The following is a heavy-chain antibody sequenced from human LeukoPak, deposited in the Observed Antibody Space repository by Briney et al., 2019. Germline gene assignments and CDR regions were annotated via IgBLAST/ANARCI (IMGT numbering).Heavy chain of an antibody. D-gene: IGHD5-24*01. CDR1: GFTFSIYA. V-gene: IGHV3-23*01. J-gene: IGHJ1*01. CDR3: AKDKDSQFQH. CDR2: ISGSGGST. Sequence: QSGGSLRLSCAASGFTFSIYAMSWVRQAPGKGLEWVSAISGSGGSTYYADSVKGRFTIYRDNSKNTLYLQMNSLIGEDTAVYYWAKDKDSQFQHWGQGTLVTVSS.